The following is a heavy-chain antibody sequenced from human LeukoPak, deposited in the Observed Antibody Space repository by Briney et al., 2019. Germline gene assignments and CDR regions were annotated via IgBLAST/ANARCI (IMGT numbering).Heavy chain of an antibody. Sequence: GALRLSCAASGFTFSSYSMNWVRQAPGEGLEWVSSISSSSSYIYYADSVKGRFTISRDNAKNSLYLQMNSRRAEDTAVYYCARGSVYSGYDYSGGIMGYWGQGTLVTVSS. CDR1: GFTFSSYS. V-gene: IGHV3-21*01. CDR2: ISSSSSYI. CDR3: ARGSVYSGYDYSGGIMGY. D-gene: IGHD5-12*01. J-gene: IGHJ4*02.